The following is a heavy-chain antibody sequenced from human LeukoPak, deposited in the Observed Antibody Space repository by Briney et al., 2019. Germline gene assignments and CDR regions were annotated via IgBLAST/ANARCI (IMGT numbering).Heavy chain of an antibody. CDR1: GYTFTDYY. CDR3: ARVGDYYGDYFDY. D-gene: IGHD3-22*01. Sequence: ASVKVSCKASGYTFTDYYLHWVRQAPGQGLEWMGWINPYSGGTNYAQNFQGRVTMTRDTSISTAYMELSRLRSDDTALYYCARVGDYYGDYFDYWGQGTLVTVSS. J-gene: IGHJ4*02. CDR2: INPYSGGT. V-gene: IGHV1-2*02.